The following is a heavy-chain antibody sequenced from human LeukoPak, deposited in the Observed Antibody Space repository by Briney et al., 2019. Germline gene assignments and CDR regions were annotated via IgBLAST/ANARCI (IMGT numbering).Heavy chain of an antibody. D-gene: IGHD3-3*01. CDR3: ARYDFILISYFDL. CDR2: ISSDGNKK. J-gene: IGHJ2*01. Sequence: GGSLRLSCAASGFTFSRYGMHWVRQAPGEGPEWVTVISSDGNKKYYIDSVKGRFTISRDNSKNTLYLQMNSLRAEDTALYYCARYDFILISYFDLWGRGALVTVSS. V-gene: IGHV3-30*03. CDR1: GFTFSRYG.